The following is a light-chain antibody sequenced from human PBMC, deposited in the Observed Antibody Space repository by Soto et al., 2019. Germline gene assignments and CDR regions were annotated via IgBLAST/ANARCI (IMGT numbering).Light chain of an antibody. CDR1: SSDVGNYDF. CDR2: EVS. CDR3: SSYTTSTSFIL. Sequence: QSVLSQPASVSGSRGQLITISCTGTSSDVGNYDFVSWYQQVPGTAPKAMIYEVSSRPSGVSNRFSGSKSGNTASLTISGLQAEDEAYYYCSSYTTSTSFILFGGGTKLTVL. V-gene: IGLV2-14*01. J-gene: IGLJ2*01.